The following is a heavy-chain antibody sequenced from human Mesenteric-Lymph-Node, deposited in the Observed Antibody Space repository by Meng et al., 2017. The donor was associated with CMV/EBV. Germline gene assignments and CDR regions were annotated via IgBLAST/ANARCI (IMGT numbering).Heavy chain of an antibody. D-gene: IGHD6-13*01. J-gene: IGHJ4*02. CDR3: AKWSSRWWGVDY. Sequence: IRYDGNNKYYAESVKGRFTISNTLYLQMNSLRTEDTAVYDCAKWSSRWWGVDYWGQGTLVTVSS. CDR2: IRYDGNNK. V-gene: IGHV3-30*02.